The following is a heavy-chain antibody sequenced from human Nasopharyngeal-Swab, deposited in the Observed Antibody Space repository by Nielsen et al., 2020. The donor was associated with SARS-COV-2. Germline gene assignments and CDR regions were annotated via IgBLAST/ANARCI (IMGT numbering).Heavy chain of an antibody. J-gene: IGHJ4*02. V-gene: IGHV3-23*01. D-gene: IGHD3-22*01. Sequence: RHPPGKGLEWVSAISGSGGSTYYADSVKGRFTISRDNSKNTLYLQMNSLRAEDTAVYYCATDSYYYDSSGYYSGNYWGQGTLVTVSS. CDR3: ATDSYYYDSSGYYSGNY. CDR2: ISGSGGST.